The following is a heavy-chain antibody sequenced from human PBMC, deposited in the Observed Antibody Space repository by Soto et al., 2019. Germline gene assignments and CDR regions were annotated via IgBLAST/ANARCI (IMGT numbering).Heavy chain of an antibody. D-gene: IGHD3-10*01. CDR1: CGSIISYY. CDR3: ARVTPGFGELLSYFDY. J-gene: IGHJ4*02. CDR2: IYYSGST. V-gene: IGHV4-59*01. Sequence: SETLSLTCTFSCGSIISYYWSWIRQPPGKGLEWIGYIYYSGSTNYNPSLKSRVTISVDTSKNQFSLKLSSVTAADTAVYYCARVTPGFGELLSYFDYWGQGTLVTVSS.